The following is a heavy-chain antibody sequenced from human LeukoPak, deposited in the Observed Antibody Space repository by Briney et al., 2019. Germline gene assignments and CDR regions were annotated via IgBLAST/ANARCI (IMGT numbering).Heavy chain of an antibody. Sequence: PGGSLRLSCAVSGFTFSSHWMRWVRQAPGKGLVWVSHIKSDGSSTNYADSVKGRFTISRDNAKNTLYLQMNSLRAEDTAVYFCASISYDISGYYDYWGQGTLVTVSS. CDR3: ASISYDISGYYDY. V-gene: IGHV3-74*01. CDR2: IKSDGSST. J-gene: IGHJ4*02. D-gene: IGHD3-22*01. CDR1: GFTFSSHW.